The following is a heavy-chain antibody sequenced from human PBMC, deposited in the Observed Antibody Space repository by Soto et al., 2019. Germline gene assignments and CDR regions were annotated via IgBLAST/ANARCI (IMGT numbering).Heavy chain of an antibody. CDR1: GFTVSRNY. J-gene: IGHJ4*02. D-gene: IGHD5-12*01. CDR2: IYSGGST. V-gene: IGHV3-53*01. Sequence: EVQLVESGGGLIQPGGSLRLSCAASGFTVSRNYMSWVRQAPGKGLEWVSVIYSGGSTYYADSVKGRFTISRDNSKNTLYLQMNSLRAEDTAVYYCARGMRDGYNPFDYWGQGTLVTVSS. CDR3: ARGMRDGYNPFDY.